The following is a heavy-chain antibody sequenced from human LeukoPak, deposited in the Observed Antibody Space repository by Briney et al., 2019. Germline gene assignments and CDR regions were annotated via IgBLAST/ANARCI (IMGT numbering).Heavy chain of an antibody. J-gene: IGHJ4*02. CDR1: GFTFSSYA. V-gene: IGHV3-23*01. CDR3: AKRVDYYGSGSYEGYFDY. CDR2: ISGSGGST. Sequence: QPGGSLRLSCAASGFTFSSYAMSWVRQAPGKGLEWVSAISGSGGSTYYADSVKGRFTISRDNSKNTLYLQMNSLRAEDTAVYYRAKRVDYYGSGSYEGYFDYWGQGTPVTVSS. D-gene: IGHD3-10*01.